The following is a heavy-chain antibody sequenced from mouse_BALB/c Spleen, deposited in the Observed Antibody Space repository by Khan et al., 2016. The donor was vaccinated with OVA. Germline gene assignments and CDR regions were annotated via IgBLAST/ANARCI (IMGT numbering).Heavy chain of an antibody. CDR3: ARGYDFFAY. Sequence: EVQLQESGPDLVKPGASVKISCKASGYSFTLYYMTWVRQSHGKSLEWIGRVNPNTGGTDYNQDFKGKAILTVDKSSNTAYMEFRSLTSEESAVYYCARGYDFFAYWGQGTLVTVSA. V-gene: IGHV1-26*01. CDR2: VNPNTGGT. D-gene: IGHD2-14*01. CDR1: GYSFTLYY. J-gene: IGHJ3*01.